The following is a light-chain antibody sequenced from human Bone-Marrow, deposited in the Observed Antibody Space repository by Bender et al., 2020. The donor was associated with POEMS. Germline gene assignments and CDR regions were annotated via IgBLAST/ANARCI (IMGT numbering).Light chain of an antibody. CDR1: NTDLGPHSV. CDR3: SSYTSSNTLDV. V-gene: IGLV2-14*03. J-gene: IGLJ1*01. CDR2: DVS. Sequence: QSALTQPASVSESPGQSITVSCTGDNTDLGPHSVVSWYQQHPGKVPKLMIYDVSNRPSGVSNRFSGSKSGNTASLTISGLQAEDEADYYCSSYTSSNTLDVFGTGTRVTVL.